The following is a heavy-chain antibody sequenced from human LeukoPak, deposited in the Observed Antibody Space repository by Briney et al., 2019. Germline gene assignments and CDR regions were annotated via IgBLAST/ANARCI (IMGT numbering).Heavy chain of an antibody. V-gene: IGHV3-53*01. J-gene: IGHJ4*02. CDR2: IYSSGDA. D-gene: IGHD3-10*01. CDR1: GFTVSSKY. Sequence: GGSLRLSCAASGFTVSSKYMSWVRQTPGRGLQWVALIYSSGDAYTPDSVKGRFTISRDDSENTLYLQMDSLRADDTAVYYCATGYYFGSGSYGYLDYWGQGTLVTVSS. CDR3: ATGYYFGSGSYGYLDY.